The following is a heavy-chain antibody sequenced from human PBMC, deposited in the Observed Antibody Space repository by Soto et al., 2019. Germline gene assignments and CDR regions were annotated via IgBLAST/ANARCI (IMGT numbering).Heavy chain of an antibody. V-gene: IGHV1-3*01. CDR1: RYTFTSYA. CDR2: INAGNGNT. CDR3: AKDYYDSSGYYPPAPLFAY. J-gene: IGHJ4*02. D-gene: IGHD3-22*01. Sequence: ASAKPSCKASRYTFTSYALHWVRQAHGQRLEWMGWINAGNGNTKYSQKFQGRVTITRDTSASTAYRELSSLRSEDTAVYYCAKDYYDSSGYYPPAPLFAYRGQGTLVPVSP.